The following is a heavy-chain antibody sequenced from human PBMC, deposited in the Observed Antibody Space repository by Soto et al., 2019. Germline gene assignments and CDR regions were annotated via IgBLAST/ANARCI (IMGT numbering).Heavy chain of an antibody. Sequence: GGSLRLSCAASGFTFSSYAMHWVRQAPGKGLEWVAVISYDGSNKYYADSVKGRFTISRDNSKNTLYLQMNSLRAEDTAVYYCARGAVVGATRKDLDYWGQGTLVTVSS. CDR2: ISYDGSNK. V-gene: IGHV3-30-3*01. D-gene: IGHD1-26*01. J-gene: IGHJ4*02. CDR1: GFTFSSYA. CDR3: ARGAVVGATRKDLDY.